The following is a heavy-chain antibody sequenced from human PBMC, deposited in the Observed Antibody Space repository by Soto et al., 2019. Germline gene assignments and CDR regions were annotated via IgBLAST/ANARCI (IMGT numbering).Heavy chain of an antibody. Sequence: VKVSCKASGYTFTSYAMHWVRQAPGQGLEWMGWISAYNGNTNYAQKFQGRVTFTRDTSASTVYMEVSSLRSEDTAVYYFARAAYYYESSGYYPGDYWGQGTLVTVSS. D-gene: IGHD3-22*01. CDR2: ISAYNGNT. J-gene: IGHJ4*02. CDR1: GYTFTSYA. V-gene: IGHV1-3*01. CDR3: ARAAYYYESSGYYPGDY.